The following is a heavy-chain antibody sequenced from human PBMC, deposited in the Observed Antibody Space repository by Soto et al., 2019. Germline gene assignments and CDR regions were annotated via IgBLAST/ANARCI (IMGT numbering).Heavy chain of an antibody. Sequence: PVGSLRLSCAASGFTFSSYGMHWVRQAPGKGLEWVAVISYDGSNKYYADSVKGRFTISRDNSKNTLYLQMNSLRAEDTTVYYCAKDRYYDSSGYYSRGSYFDYWGQGTLVTVSS. D-gene: IGHD3-22*01. CDR3: AKDRYYDSSGYYSRGSYFDY. V-gene: IGHV3-30*18. J-gene: IGHJ4*02. CDR2: ISYDGSNK. CDR1: GFTFSSYG.